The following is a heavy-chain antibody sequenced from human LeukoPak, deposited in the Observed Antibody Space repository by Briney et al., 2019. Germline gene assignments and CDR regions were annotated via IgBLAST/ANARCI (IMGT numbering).Heavy chain of an antibody. V-gene: IGHV1-18*01. CDR3: ARVISLRGSLEVDY. J-gene: IGHJ4*02. Sequence: ASVKVSCKASGYTFTSYGISWVRQAPGQGLEWMGWISAYNGNTNYAQKLQGRVTMTTDTSTSTAYMELRSLRFDDTAVYYCARVISLRGSLEVDYWGQGTLVTVSS. D-gene: IGHD2-15*01. CDR2: ISAYNGNT. CDR1: GYTFTSYG.